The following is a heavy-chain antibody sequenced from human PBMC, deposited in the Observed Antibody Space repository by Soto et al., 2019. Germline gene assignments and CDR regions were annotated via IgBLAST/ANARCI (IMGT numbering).Heavy chain of an antibody. CDR1: GFTFSNFE. J-gene: IGHJ6*02. V-gene: IGHV3-48*03. CDR2: INTAGSTK. CDR3: ARAECSTPNCLTAYYSYGLDV. Sequence: GGSLRLSCAASGFTFSNFEMHWVRQAPGKGLEWVSYINTAGSTKYYAESVKGRFTISRDDARNSLFLQMNSLRAEDTAVYYCARAECSTPNCLTAYYSYGLDVWGQGTTVTVSS. D-gene: IGHD2-2*01.